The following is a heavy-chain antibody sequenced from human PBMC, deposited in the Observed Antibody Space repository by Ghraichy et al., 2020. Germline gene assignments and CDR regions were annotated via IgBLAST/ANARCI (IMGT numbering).Heavy chain of an antibody. CDR3: ARGIDIAGARPRKTYYFDY. CDR1: GGSFSGYY. V-gene: IGHV4-34*01. D-gene: IGHD1-26*01. J-gene: IGHJ4*02. CDR2: INHSGST. Sequence: SQTLSLTCAVYGGSFSGYYWSWIRQPPGKGLEWIGEINHSGSTNYNPSLKSRVTISVDTSKNQFSLKLSSVTAADTAVYYCARGIDIAGARPRKTYYFDYWGQGTLVTVSS.